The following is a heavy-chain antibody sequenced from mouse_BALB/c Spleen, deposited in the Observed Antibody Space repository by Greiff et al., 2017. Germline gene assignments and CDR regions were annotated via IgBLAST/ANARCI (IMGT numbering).Heavy chain of an antibody. CDR1: GFTFSSYA. CDR2: ISSGGST. V-gene: IGHV5-6-5*01. Sequence: DVKLVESGGGLVKPGGSLKLSCAASGFTFSSYAMSWVRQTPEKRLEWVASISSGGSTYYPDSVKGRFTISRDNARNNLYLQMSSLKSEDTAMYYCARGGYGSSRYYFDYWGQGTTLTVSS. CDR3: ARGGYGSSRYYFDY. J-gene: IGHJ2*01. D-gene: IGHD1-1*01.